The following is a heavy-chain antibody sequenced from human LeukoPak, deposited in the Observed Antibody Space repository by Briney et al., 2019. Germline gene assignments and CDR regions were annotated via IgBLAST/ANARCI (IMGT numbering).Heavy chain of an antibody. CDR2: SYGGGAT. J-gene: IGHJ4*02. CDR3: ARLFPPSLHYFDY. CDR1: GFTLSNNY. Sequence: GGSLTLSCAASGFTLSNNYMSWVRHAPGKGLEWVSVSYGGGATSYAGSVKGRFTISRDNSKSTRYLQMNSLRAEDTAVYYCARLFPPSLHYFDYWGQGTLVTVSS. D-gene: IGHD3-10*02. V-gene: IGHV3-53*01.